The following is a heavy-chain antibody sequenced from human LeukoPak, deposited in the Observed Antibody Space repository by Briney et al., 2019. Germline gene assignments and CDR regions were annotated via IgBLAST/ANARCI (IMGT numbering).Heavy chain of an antibody. V-gene: IGHV4-38-2*02. CDR2: IYHSGST. Sequence: PSETPSLTCTVSGYSISSGYYWGWIRQPPGKGLEWIGSIYHSGSTYYNPSLKSRVTISVDTSKNQFSLKLSSVTAADTAVYYCARDSDSSGYSPFYFDYWGQGTLVTVSS. D-gene: IGHD3-22*01. J-gene: IGHJ4*02. CDR3: ARDSDSSGYSPFYFDY. CDR1: GYSISSGYY.